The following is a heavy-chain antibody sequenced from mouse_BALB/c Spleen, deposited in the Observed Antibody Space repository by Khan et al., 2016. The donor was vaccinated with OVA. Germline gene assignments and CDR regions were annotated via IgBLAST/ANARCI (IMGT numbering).Heavy chain of an antibody. V-gene: IGHV1S137*01. J-gene: IGHJ3*01. CDR1: GYTFTDFS. D-gene: IGHD1-3*01. CDR3: ARVSGDSRFAY. CDR2: ISTYYGDS. Sequence: VQLQQSGAELVRPGVSVKISCKGSGYTFTDFSMHWVKQSHAKSLEWIGVISTYYGDSIYNQKFKGKATMTVDKSSSTASMELARLTSEAAAICSRARVSGDSRFAYWCPGTLVTVSA.